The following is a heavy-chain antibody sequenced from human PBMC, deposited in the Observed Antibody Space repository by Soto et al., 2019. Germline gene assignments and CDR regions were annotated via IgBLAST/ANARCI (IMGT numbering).Heavy chain of an antibody. Sequence: EVQLLESGGDLVQPGGSLRLSCAASGFTFSSFAMSWVRQAPGKGLEWVSRVFGHGGGPDYADSVKGRFTISRDNSKNTLCLQMSSLRVDDTARYYCAKMRGMEVWDYARDDWGQGTLVNVSS. J-gene: IGHJ4*02. CDR3: AKMRGMEVWDYARDD. V-gene: IGHV3-23*01. CDR2: VFGHGGGP. CDR1: GFTFSSFA. D-gene: IGHD2-2*01.